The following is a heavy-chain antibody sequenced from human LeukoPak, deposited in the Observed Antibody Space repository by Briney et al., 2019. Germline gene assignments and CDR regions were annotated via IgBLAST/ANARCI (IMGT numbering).Heavy chain of an antibody. D-gene: IGHD1-26*01. CDR3: AKAAGGSYLYYFDY. V-gene: IGHV3-23*01. Sequence: GGSLRLSCAASGFTFSSYAMSWVRQAPGEGLEWVSHISGSGSSTYYADSVQGRFTISRDNSKNTLYLQMNSLRAEDTAVYYCAKAAGGSYLYYFDYWGQGTLVTVSS. CDR1: GFTFSSYA. CDR2: ISGSGSST. J-gene: IGHJ4*02.